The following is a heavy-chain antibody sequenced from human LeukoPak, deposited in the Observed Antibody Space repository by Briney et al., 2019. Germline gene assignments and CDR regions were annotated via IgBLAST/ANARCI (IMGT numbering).Heavy chain of an antibody. Sequence: GESPKISCKGSGYSFTSYWIGWVRQMPGKGLEWMGIIYPGDSDTRYSPSFQGQVTISADKSISTAYLQWSSLKASDTAMYYCARGYCSSTSCSSLDIWGQGTMVTVSS. V-gene: IGHV5-51*01. CDR1: GYSFTSYW. D-gene: IGHD2-2*01. CDR2: IYPGDSDT. CDR3: ARGYCSSTSCSSLDI. J-gene: IGHJ3*02.